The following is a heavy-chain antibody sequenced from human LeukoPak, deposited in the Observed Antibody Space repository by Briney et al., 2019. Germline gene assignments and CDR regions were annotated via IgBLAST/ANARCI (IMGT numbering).Heavy chain of an antibody. CDR3: ARARRITIFGVVTNAYYFDY. V-gene: IGHV1-8*01. CDR2: MNPNSGNT. J-gene: IGHJ4*02. CDR1: GYTFTSYD. D-gene: IGHD3-3*01. Sequence: ASVKVSCKASGYTFTSYDINWVRQATGQGLEWMGWMNPNSGNTVYAQKFQGRVTMTRNTSISTAYMELSSLRSEDTAVYYCARARRITIFGVVTNAYYFDYWGQGTLVTVSS.